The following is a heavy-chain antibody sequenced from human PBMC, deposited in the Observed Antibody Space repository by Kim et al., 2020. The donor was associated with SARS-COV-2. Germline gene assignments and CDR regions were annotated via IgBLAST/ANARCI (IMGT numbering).Heavy chain of an antibody. CDR3: TRVPVTTLAFWDAFD. V-gene: IGHV3-73*01. CDR1: GFTFSDSA. J-gene: IGHJ3*02. D-gene: IGHD1-1*01. CDR2: LRSKVNGYAT. Sequence: GGSLRLSCGASGFTFSDSAMHWVRRASGKGLEWVGRLRSKVNGYATAYSASVRGRFTISRDDSRNTAYLQMNSLKTEDTAVYYCTRVPVTTLAFWDAFD.